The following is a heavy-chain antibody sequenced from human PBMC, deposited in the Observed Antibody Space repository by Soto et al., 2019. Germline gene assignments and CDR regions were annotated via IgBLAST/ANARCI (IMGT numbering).Heavy chain of an antibody. Sequence: PGGSLRLSCAASGFTFSSYGMHWVRQAPGKGLEWVAVIWFDGSNKFYADSVKGRFTISRDNSKNTLYLQMNSLRAEDTAVYYCASIVITIFGVSKRMEYYYGMDVWGQGTTVTVSS. V-gene: IGHV3-33*01. J-gene: IGHJ6*02. D-gene: IGHD3-3*01. CDR2: IWFDGSNK. CDR1: GFTFSSYG. CDR3: ASIVITIFGVSKRMEYYYGMDV.